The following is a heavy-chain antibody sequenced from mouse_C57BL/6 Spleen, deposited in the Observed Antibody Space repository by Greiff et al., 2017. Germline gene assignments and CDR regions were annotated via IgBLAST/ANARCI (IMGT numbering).Heavy chain of an antibody. CDR3: ARGGYDYDGGYFVV. D-gene: IGHD2-4*01. J-gene: IGHJ1*03. CDR2: IYPSDSET. V-gene: IGHV1-61*01. Sequence: VQLQQPGAELVRPGSSVKLSCKASGYTFTSYWMDWVKQRPGQGLEWIGNIYPSDSETHYNQKFKDKATLTVDKSSSTAYMQLSSLTSEDSAVYYCARGGYDYDGGYFVVWGTGTTVTVSS. CDR1: GYTFTSYW.